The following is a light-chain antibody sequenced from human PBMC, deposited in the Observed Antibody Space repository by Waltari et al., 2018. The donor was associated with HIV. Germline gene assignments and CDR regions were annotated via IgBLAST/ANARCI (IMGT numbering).Light chain of an antibody. Sequence: SYVLIQPPSVSVAPGQTAKISCEGNNIGSKSFHRYRQKAGQAPVLVVYVDTDRPSGIPDRFSGSNSGNRATLTISRVEAGDEATFYCQTWDTFSGMVFGGGTDLTVL. CDR3: QTWDTFSGMV. V-gene: IGLV3-21*02. CDR1: NIGSKS. J-gene: IGLJ2*01. CDR2: VDT.